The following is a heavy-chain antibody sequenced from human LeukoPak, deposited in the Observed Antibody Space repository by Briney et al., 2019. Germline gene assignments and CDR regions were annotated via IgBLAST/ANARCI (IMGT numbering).Heavy chain of an antibody. D-gene: IGHD1-26*01. CDR1: GGTFTTYS. Sequence: ASVKVSCKASGGTFTTYSLTWVRQAPGQGLEWMGWINPNSGGTNYAQKFQGRVTMTRDTSISTAYMELSRLRSDDTAVYYCVREWELSFRYFDYWGQGTLVTVSS. V-gene: IGHV1-2*02. CDR3: VREWELSFRYFDY. CDR2: INPNSGGT. J-gene: IGHJ4*02.